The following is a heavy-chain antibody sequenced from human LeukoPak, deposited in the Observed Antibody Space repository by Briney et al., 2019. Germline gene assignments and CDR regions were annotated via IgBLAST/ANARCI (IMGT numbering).Heavy chain of an antibody. J-gene: IGHJ4*02. CDR2: ANWISDST. D-gene: IGHD3-16*01. V-gene: IGHV3-20*04. Sequence: GGSLRLSCAASGFRFEDYNMDWVRQIPGKGLEWVASANWISDSTRYADSVKGRFTISRDNAKNSVFLQMDSLRAEDTAVYFCERELGNADTFGNVPLGHWGQGTLVIVSS. CDR3: ERELGNADTFGNVPLGH. CDR1: GFRFEDYN.